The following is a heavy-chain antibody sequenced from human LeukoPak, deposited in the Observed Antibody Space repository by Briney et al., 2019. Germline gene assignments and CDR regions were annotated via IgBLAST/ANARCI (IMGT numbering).Heavy chain of an antibody. D-gene: IGHD7-27*01. J-gene: IGHJ4*02. CDR2: INHSGST. V-gene: IGHV4-34*01. Sequence: PSETLSLTCAVYGGSFSGYYWSLIRQPPGKGLEWIGEINHSGSTNYNPSLKSRVTISVDTSKNQFSLKLSSVTAADTAVYYCARFGLGIFGYWGQGTLVTVSS. CDR3: ARFGLGIFGY. CDR1: GGSFSGYY.